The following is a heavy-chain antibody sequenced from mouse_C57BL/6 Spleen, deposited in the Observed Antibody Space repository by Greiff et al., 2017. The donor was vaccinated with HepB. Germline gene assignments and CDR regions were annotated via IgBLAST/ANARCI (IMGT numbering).Heavy chain of an antibody. CDR3: ARDGYDWYFDV. V-gene: IGHV5-4*01. J-gene: IGHJ1*03. CDR1: GFTFSSYA. Sequence: EVKLVESGGGLVKPGASLKLSCAASGFTFSSYAMPWVRQTPEKRLEWVATISDGGSYTNYPDNVKGRFTISRDNAKNNLYLQRSHLKSEDTAMYYCARDGYDWYFDVWGTGTTVTVSS. CDR2: ISDGGSYT. D-gene: IGHD2-2*01.